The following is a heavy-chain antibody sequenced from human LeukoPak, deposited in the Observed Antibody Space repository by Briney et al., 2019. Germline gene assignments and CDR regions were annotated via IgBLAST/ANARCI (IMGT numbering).Heavy chain of an antibody. CDR3: ARHYYYVSSGLFHY. J-gene: IGHJ4*02. V-gene: IGHV4-59*01. CDR1: GGSISSYY. Sequence: PSETLSLTCTVSGGSISSYYWSWIRQPPGKGLEWIGYIYFSGSTNSNPSLKGRVTISVDTSKNQFSLKLSSVTAADTAVYYCARHYYYVSSGLFHYWGQGTLVTVSS. D-gene: IGHD3-22*01. CDR2: IYFSGST.